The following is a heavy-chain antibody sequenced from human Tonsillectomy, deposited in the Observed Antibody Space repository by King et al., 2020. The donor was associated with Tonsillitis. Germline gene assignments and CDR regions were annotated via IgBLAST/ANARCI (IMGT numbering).Heavy chain of an antibody. CDR1: GFTFRRYW. CDR2: IDQDGRLK. CDR3: AREGSGDYGDYWGH. Sequence: VQLVESGGGLVQPGGSLRLSCAASGFTFRRYWMSWDRQAPGKGLEWVANIDQDGRLKWYVDSVRGRFIISRDNAKNSLYLEMNDMRAGDTAVYFCAREGSGDYGDYWGHWGQGTLVAVSS. J-gene: IGHJ4*02. D-gene: IGHD4-17*01. V-gene: IGHV3-7*03.